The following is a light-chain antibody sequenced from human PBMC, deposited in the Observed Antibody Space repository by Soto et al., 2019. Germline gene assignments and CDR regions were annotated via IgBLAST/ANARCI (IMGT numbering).Light chain of an antibody. Sequence: EVVMTQSPATLSVSPGERATLSCRASPSVNSNLAWYQQKPGQAPRLLIYDASTRATGIPARFSGSGSGTEFTLTISSLQSEDFAVYYCQQYNDWPMYTFCQGTKLAIK. V-gene: IGKV3-15*01. CDR3: QQYNDWPMYT. CDR1: PSVNSN. CDR2: DAS. J-gene: IGKJ2*01.